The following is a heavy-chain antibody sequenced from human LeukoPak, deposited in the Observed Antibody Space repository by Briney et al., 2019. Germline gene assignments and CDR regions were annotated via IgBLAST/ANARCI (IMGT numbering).Heavy chain of an antibody. V-gene: IGHV4-59*01. CDR3: ARSSGWTRFDY. Sequence: PSETLSLTCTVSGGSISGYYWSWLRQPPGKGLEWIGYIYYSGSTNYTPSLKSRVTISVDTFKTQFSLKLSSVTAADTAVYYCARSSGWTRFDYRGQGTLVTVSS. D-gene: IGHD6-19*01. CDR2: IYYSGST. CDR1: GGSISGYY. J-gene: IGHJ4*02.